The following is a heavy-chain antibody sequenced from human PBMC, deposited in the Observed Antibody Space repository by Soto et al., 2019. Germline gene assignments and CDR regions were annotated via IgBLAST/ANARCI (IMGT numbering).Heavy chain of an antibody. CDR3: AHGTTTLVLHSDY. CDR2: ISSISSYI. CDR1: GVSFWSSR. J-gene: IGHJ4*02. Sequence: GGCIGIGCAACGVSFWSSRVAGVLKDTGKGLEWVSSISSISSYIYFADSVEGRFTISRDNAKNSLYLQMNRLSAEDTAVYYSAHGTTTLVLHSDYWGQRSPV. V-gene: IGHV3-21*01. D-gene: IGHD4-17*01.